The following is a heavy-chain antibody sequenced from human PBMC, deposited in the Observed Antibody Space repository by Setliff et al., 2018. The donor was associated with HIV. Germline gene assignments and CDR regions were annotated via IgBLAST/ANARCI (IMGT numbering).Heavy chain of an antibody. V-gene: IGHV4-34*01. J-gene: IGHJ4*02. Sequence: PSETLSPTCAVYGGSFSGYYWGWIRQPPGKGLESIGSIYYSGSTYYKPSLKSRVTISVDTSKNQFSLKLSSVTAADTAVYYCARNTFGSDSERLDSWGQGTLVTVSS. CDR1: GGSFSGYY. CDR3: ARNTFGSDSERLDS. D-gene: IGHD3-3*01. CDR2: IYYSGST.